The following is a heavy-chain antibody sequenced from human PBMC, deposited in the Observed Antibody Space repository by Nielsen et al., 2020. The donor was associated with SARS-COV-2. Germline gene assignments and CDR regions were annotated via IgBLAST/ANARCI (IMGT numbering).Heavy chain of an antibody. D-gene: IGHD3-10*02. J-gene: IGHJ5*02. Sequence: GGSLRLSCAASGFTFSGSTVDWVRHAPGKGLEWVGRIRTKPNYYATVYRPSVKGRFIISRDDSKSTAYLQMHSLQTEDSGFYFFTSGADVYVPFDPLRPGTLVTVSS. CDR3: TSGADVYVPFDP. CDR1: GFTFSGST. V-gene: IGHV3-73*01. CDR2: IRTKPNYYAT.